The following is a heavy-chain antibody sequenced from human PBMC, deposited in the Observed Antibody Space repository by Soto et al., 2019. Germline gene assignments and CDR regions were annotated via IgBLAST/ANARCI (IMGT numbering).Heavy chain of an antibody. J-gene: IGHJ5*02. V-gene: IGHV4-31*03. CDR1: GGSISSGGYY. CDR3: ARFIRLVRFNWFDP. D-gene: IGHD3-3*01. Sequence: KASETLSLTCTVSGGSISSGGYYWSWIRQHPGKGLEWIGYIYYSGSTYYNPSLKSRVTISVDTSKNQFSLKLSSVTAADTAVYYCARFIRLVRFNWFDPWGQGTLVTVSS. CDR2: IYYSGST.